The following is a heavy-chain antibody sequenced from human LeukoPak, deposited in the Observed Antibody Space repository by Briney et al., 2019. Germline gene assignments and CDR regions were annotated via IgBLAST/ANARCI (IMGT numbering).Heavy chain of an antibody. V-gene: IGHV3-30*02. Sequence: GGSLRLSCAASGFTFSHYALHWVRQAPGKGLEWVAFIRYDGTNKYYADSVKGRFTISRDNSKNTLYLQMNSLRAEDTAVYYCAGGVGIAVPFGYWGREPWSPSPQ. J-gene: IGHJ4*02. D-gene: IGHD6-19*01. CDR2: IRYDGTNK. CDR1: GFTFSHYA. CDR3: AGGVGIAVPFGY.